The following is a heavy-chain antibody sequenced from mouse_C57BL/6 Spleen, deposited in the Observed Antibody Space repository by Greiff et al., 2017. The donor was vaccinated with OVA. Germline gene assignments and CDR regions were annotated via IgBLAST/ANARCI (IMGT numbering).Heavy chain of an antibody. CDR1: GYTFTSYG. Sequence: QVQLQQSGAELARPGASVKLSCKASGYTFTSYGISWVKQRPGQGLEWIGEIYPRSGNTYYNEKFKGKATLTADKSSSTAYMELRSLTSEDSAVYFCAREYYSNFEDDAMDYWGQGTSVTVSS. J-gene: IGHJ4*01. CDR2: IYPRSGNT. V-gene: IGHV1-81*01. D-gene: IGHD2-5*01. CDR3: AREYYSNFEDDAMDY.